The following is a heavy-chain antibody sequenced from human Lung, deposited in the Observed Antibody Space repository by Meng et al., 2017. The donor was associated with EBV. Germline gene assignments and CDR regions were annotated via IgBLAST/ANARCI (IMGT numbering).Heavy chain of an antibody. V-gene: IGHV7-4-1*02. J-gene: IGHJ5*02. CDR2: ISTNTGNP. D-gene: IGHD1-7*01. CDR1: GYTFSTYP. CDR3: ARGGNFDP. Sequence: QLRLVRCGSELKKPGASVKVSCKASGYTFSTYPINWVRQAHGRGLEWMGWISTNTGNPTYTQGFTGRFVFSLDTSVSTAYLQISSLKAEDTAVYYCARGGNFDPWGQGTLVTVSS.